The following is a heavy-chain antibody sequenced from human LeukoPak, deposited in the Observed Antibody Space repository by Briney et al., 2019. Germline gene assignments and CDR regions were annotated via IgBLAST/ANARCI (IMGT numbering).Heavy chain of an antibody. CDR1: GFTFTTYW. Sequence: GGSLRLSCAASGFTFTTYWMHWVRQAPGKGLEWVANIKQDGSEKYYVDSAKGRFTISRDNGKNSVYLQMNSLRAEDTAAYYCARDGGHGGDLDYWGQGTLVTVSS. D-gene: IGHD2-21*02. V-gene: IGHV3-7*01. J-gene: IGHJ4*02. CDR3: ARDGGHGGDLDY. CDR2: IKQDGSEK.